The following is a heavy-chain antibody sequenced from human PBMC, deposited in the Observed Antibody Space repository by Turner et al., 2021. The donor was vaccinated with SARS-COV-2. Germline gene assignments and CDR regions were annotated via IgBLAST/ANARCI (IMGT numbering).Heavy chain of an antibody. CDR2: INPSGGST. J-gene: IGHJ4*02. CDR3: ARGDSGSWGPFDY. V-gene: IGHV1-46*01. CDR1: GYTFSNYY. Sequence: QVQLVQSGAEAKKPGASVKISCRTSGYTFSNYYIHWVRQAPGQGLEWMGIINPSGGSTSYAQKFQGRVTMTRDTSTSTVYMELSSLRSEDTAVYYCARGDSGSWGPFDYWGQGTLVTVSS. D-gene: IGHD1-26*01.